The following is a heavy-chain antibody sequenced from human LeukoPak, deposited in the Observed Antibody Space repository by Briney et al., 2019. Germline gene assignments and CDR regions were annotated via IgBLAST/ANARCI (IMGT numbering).Heavy chain of an antibody. CDR3: ARNPNSSSWYGYYSYYMDV. CDR2: VSYSGST. Sequence: PSETLSLTCTVSGGSITSYYWSWIRQPPGKGLEWIGYVSYSGSTNYNPSLKSRVTISVNTSKNQLSLKLSSVTAADTAVYYCARNPNSSSWYGYYSYYMDVWGKGTTVTVSS. D-gene: IGHD6-13*01. J-gene: IGHJ6*03. CDR1: GGSITSYY. V-gene: IGHV4-59*01.